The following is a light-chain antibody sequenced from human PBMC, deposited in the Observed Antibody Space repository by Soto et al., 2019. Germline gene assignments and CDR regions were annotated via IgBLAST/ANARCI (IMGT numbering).Light chain of an antibody. CDR2: GAS. CDR3: QLYGGSPLT. Sequence: EIVLTQSPGTLSLSPGERATLSCRASQTVSTTYLAWYQQKPGQAPRLLIYGASSRATGIPGRFSGSGSGTDFTLTISRLEPEDFAVYYCQLYGGSPLTFGGGSQGQIK. CDR1: QTVSTTY. V-gene: IGKV3-20*01. J-gene: IGKJ4*01.